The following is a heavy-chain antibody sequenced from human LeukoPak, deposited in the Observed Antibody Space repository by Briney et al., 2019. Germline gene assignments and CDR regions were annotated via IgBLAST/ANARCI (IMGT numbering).Heavy chain of an antibody. CDR1: GYSFTSYW. CDR3: ASQVWFGELYY. CDR2: IYPGDSDT. Sequence: GESLKISCQGSGYSFTSYWIGWVRQMPGKGLEWMGIIYPGDSDTRYSPSFQGQVTISADKSISTAYLQWSSLKASDTDMYNCASQVWFGELYYWGQGTRVTVSS. V-gene: IGHV5-51*01. D-gene: IGHD3-10*01. J-gene: IGHJ4*02.